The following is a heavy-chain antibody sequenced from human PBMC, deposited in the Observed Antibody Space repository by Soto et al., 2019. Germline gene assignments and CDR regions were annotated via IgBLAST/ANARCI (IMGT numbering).Heavy chain of an antibody. CDR2: YSGST. CDR1: GGSISSYH. CDR3: PRHGDSGGNYDD. Sequence: QVQLQESGPGLVKPSETLSLTCIVSGGSISSYHWSWIRQPPGKGLEWIGYYSGSTNYNPSLKSRVIISVDTSKNQFSLKLSSVTAADTAVYYCPRHGDSGGNYDDWGQGTLVTVSS. J-gene: IGHJ4*02. V-gene: IGHV4-59*08. D-gene: IGHD3-22*01.